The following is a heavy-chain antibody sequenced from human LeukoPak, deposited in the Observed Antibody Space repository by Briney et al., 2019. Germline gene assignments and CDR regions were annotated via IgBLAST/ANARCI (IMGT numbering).Heavy chain of an antibody. D-gene: IGHD4-17*01. CDR3: AREGLLAPHDYGDYYYFDY. CDR2: IYYSGST. CDR1: GGSISSGDYY. V-gene: IGHV4-30-4*08. Sequence: SETLSLTCTVSGGSISSGDYYWSWIRQPPGKGLEWIGYIYYSGSTYYNPSLKSRVTISVDTSKNHFSLKLSSVTAADTAVYYCAREGLLAPHDYGDYYYFDYWGQGTLVTVSS. J-gene: IGHJ4*02.